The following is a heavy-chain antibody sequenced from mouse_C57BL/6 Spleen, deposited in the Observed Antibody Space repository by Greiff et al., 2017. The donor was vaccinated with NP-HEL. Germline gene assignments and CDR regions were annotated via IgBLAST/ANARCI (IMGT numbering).Heavy chain of an antibody. CDR1: GFTFSDYY. CDR3: ARDGGYDYDEGYFEV. J-gene: IGHJ1*03. D-gene: IGHD2-4*01. CDR2: INYDGSST. Sequence: EVQRVESEGGLVQPGSSMKLSCTASGFTFSDYYMAWVRQVPEKGLEWVANINYDGSSTYYLDSLKSRFIISRDNAKNILYLQMSSLKSEDTATYYCARDGGYDYDEGYFEVWGTGTTVTVSS. V-gene: IGHV5-16*01.